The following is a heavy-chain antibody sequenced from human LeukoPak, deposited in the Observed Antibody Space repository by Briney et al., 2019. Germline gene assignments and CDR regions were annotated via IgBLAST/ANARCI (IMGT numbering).Heavy chain of an antibody. J-gene: IGHJ4*02. CDR2: IRYDGSNK. V-gene: IGHV3-30*02. CDR3: AKDLIAAAGTAFDY. Sequence: GGSLRLSCAASGFTFSSYGMHWVRQAPGKGLEWVAFIRYDGSNKYYADSVKGRFTISRDNSKNTLYLQMNSLRAEDTAVYYCAKDLIAAAGTAFDYWGQGTLVTVSS. CDR1: GFTFSSYG. D-gene: IGHD6-13*01.